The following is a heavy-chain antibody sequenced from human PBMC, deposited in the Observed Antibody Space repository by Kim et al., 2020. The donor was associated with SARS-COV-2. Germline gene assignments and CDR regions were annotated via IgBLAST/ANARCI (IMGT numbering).Heavy chain of an antibody. Sequence: GGSLRLSCAASGFTFSSYGMHWVRQAPGKGLEWVAVISYDGSNKYYADSVKGRFTISRDNSKNTLYLQMNSLRAEDTAVYYCAKDLPTLSIAARRITSGFDYWGQGTLVTVSS. CDR2: ISYDGSNK. D-gene: IGHD6-6*01. V-gene: IGHV3-30*18. J-gene: IGHJ4*02. CDR3: AKDLPTLSIAARRITSGFDY. CDR1: GFTFSSYG.